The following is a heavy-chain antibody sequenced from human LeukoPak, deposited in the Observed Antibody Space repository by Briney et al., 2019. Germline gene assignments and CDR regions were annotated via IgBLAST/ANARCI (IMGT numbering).Heavy chain of an antibody. CDR3: ARRLPSWLQLKGRVKVDAFDI. D-gene: IGHD5-24*01. J-gene: IGHJ3*02. Sequence: SETLSLTCTVSGGSISSSSYYWGWIRQPPGKGLEWIGSIYYSGSTYYNPSLKSRVAISVDTSKNQFSLKLSSVTAADTAVYYCARRLPSWLQLKGRVKVDAFDIWGQGTMVTVSS. CDR2: IYYSGST. V-gene: IGHV4-39*01. CDR1: GGSISSSSYY.